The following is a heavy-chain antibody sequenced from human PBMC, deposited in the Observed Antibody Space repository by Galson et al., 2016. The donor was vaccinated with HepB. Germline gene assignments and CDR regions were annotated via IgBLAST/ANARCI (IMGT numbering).Heavy chain of an antibody. J-gene: IGHJ4*02. CDR2: IISVLGTA. Sequence: SVKVSCKASGFTFSGYYNGYYLHWVRQAPGQGLEWMGGIISVLGTATYAQKFQGRLTVTADESTSTYYMELSGLSSEDTAVYYCARGGGRYSYGSGRVGYYLNYWGQGTLVTVSS. CDR3: ARGGGRYSYGSGRVGYYLNY. D-gene: IGHD3-10*01. CDR1: GFTFSGYY. V-gene: IGHV1-69*13.